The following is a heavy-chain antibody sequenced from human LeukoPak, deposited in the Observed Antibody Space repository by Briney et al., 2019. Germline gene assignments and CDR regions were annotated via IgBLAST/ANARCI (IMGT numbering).Heavy chain of an antibody. CDR1: GGSISSYY. D-gene: IGHD3-22*01. J-gene: IGHJ4*02. V-gene: IGHV4-59*12. Sequence: PSETLSLTCTVSGGSISSYYWSWIRQPPGKGLEWIGYIYYSGSTNYNPSLKSRVTISVDTSKNQFSLKLSSVTAADTAVYYCARDRTYYYDSSGYIFDYWGQGTLVTVSS. CDR3: ARDRTYYYDSSGYIFDY. CDR2: IYYSGST.